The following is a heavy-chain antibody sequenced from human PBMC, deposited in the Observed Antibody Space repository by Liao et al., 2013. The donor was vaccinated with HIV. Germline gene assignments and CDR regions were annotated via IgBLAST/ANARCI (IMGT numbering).Heavy chain of an antibody. D-gene: IGHD5-24*01. J-gene: IGHJ4*02. Sequence: QVHLQESGPGLVKPSETLSLTSSVSAGSMSSFYWSWIRQAPGKRLECIGYISYSGSTNYNPSFRSRVTMSVDTSNNRFSLNLSSVTAADTAVYYCARVSEMGTPHCDYWGPGTLVTVSS. CDR2: ISYSGST. V-gene: IGHV4-59*12. CDR3: ARVSEMGTPHCDY. CDR1: AGSMSSFY.